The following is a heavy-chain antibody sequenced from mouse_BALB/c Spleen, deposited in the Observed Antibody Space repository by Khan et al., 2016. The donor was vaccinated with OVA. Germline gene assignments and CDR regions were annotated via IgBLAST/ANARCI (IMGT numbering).Heavy chain of an antibody. J-gene: IGHJ3*01. CDR2: IYPFNDAT. CDR1: GYTFTSYV. CDR3: APVGSYYMSFGY. V-gene: IGHV1S136*01. Sequence: EVQLQQSGPEVVKPGASVKMSCKASGYTFTSYVMHWVKQKPGQGLEWIGYIYPFNDATKFNGKFNGKATLTSDKSSSTAYMELRSLTSEDSAVYYCAPVGSYYMSFGYWGQGTLVTVSA. D-gene: IGHD2-12*01.